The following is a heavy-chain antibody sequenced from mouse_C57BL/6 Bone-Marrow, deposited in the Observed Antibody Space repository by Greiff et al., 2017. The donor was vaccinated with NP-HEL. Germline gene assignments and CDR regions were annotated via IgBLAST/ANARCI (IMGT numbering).Heavy chain of an antibody. Sequence: DVKLVESGGGLVKPGGSLKLSCAASGFTFSSYTMSWVRQTPEKRLEWVATISGGGGNTYYPDSVKGRFTISRDNAKNTLYLQMSSLRSEDTALYYCARSWYFDVWGTGTTVTVSS. CDR3: ARSWYFDV. CDR1: GFTFSSYT. V-gene: IGHV5-9*01. CDR2: ISGGGGNT. J-gene: IGHJ1*03.